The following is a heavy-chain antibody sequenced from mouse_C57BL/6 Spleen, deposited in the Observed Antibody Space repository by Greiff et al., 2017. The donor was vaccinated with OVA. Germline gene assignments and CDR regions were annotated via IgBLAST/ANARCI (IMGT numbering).Heavy chain of an antibody. CDR3: ARGDYSNYGYFDV. V-gene: IGHV3-6*01. CDR2: ISYDGSN. D-gene: IGHD2-5*01. CDR1: GYSITSGYY. Sequence: ESGPGLVKPSQSLSLTCSVTGYSITSGYYWNWIRQFPGNKLEWMGYISYDGSNNYNPSLKNRISITRDTSKNQFFLKLNSVTTEDTATYYCARGDYSNYGYFDVWGTGTTVTVSS. J-gene: IGHJ1*03.